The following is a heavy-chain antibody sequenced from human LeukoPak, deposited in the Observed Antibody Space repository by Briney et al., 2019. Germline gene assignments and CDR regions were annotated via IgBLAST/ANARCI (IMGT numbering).Heavy chain of an antibody. CDR2: IYYSGST. V-gene: IGHV4-61*01. D-gene: IGHD3-10*01. CDR1: GGSVSSVSYY. Sequence: KPSETLSLTCTVSGGSVSSVSYYWSWIRQPPGKGLEWIGYIYYSGSTNYNPSLKSRVTISVDTSKNQFSLKLSSVTAADTAVYYCARDREYYDSGSYWWGGFDPWDQGTLVTVSS. J-gene: IGHJ5*02. CDR3: ARDREYYDSGSYWWGGFDP.